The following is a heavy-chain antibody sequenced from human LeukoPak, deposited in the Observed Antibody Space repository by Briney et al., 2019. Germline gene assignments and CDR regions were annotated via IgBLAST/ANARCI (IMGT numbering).Heavy chain of an antibody. CDR2: TYYRSKWYN. J-gene: IGHJ4*02. V-gene: IGHV6-1*01. CDR1: GDIVSSNSAA. CDR3: ARTDCSGGSCYLSPKYFFDY. Sequence: SQTLSLTCAISGDIVSSNSAAWNWIRQSPSRGLEWLGRTYYRSKWYNDYAVSVKSRITINPDTSKNQFSLQLNSVTPEDTAVYYCARTDCSGGSCYLSPKYFFDYWGQGTLVTVSS. D-gene: IGHD2-15*01.